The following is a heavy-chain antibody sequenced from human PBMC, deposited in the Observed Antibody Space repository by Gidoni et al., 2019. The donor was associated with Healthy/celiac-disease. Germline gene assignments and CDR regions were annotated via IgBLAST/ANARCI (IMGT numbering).Heavy chain of an antibody. V-gene: IGHV3-21*01. CDR3: ARCSTGGYDFWSGYSHFDY. Sequence: EVQLVESGGGLVKPGGSLRLSCAASGFTFSSYSMNWVRQAPGKGLEWVSSISSSSSYIYYADSVKGRFTISRDNAKNSLYLQMNSLRAEDTAVYYCARCSTGGYDFWSGYSHFDYWGQGTLVTVSS. J-gene: IGHJ4*02. CDR1: GFTFSSYS. D-gene: IGHD3-3*01. CDR2: ISSSSSYI.